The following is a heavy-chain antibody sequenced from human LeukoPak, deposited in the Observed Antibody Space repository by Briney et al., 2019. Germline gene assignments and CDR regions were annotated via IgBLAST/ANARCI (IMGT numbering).Heavy chain of an antibody. CDR3: ARGYCSGGSCYRFRNNWFDP. D-gene: IGHD2-15*01. Sequence: SETLSLTCAVSGGSISSYYWSWIRQPPGKGLEWIGYIYYSGSTNYNPSLKSRVTISVDTSKNQFSLKLSSVTAADTAVYYCARGYCSGGSCYRFRNNWFDPWGQGTLVTVSS. CDR1: GGSISSYY. J-gene: IGHJ5*02. V-gene: IGHV4-59*01. CDR2: IYYSGST.